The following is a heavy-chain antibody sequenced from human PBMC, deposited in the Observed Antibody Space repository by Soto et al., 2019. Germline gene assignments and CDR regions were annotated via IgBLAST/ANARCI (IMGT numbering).Heavy chain of an antibody. Sequence: SVKVSCKASGGTFSRYSITWVRQAPGHGLEWIGRIIPIFGIASYAQKFQGRVTITADESTSTAYMELSSLRSDDTAVYYCAREISRYWGKGTLVTVSS. CDR1: GGTFSRYS. J-gene: IGHJ4*02. CDR3: AREISRY. CDR2: IIPIFGIA. V-gene: IGHV1-69*13. D-gene: IGHD2-15*01.